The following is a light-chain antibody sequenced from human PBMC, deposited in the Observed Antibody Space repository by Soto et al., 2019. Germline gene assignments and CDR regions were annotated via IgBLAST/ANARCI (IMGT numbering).Light chain of an antibody. J-gene: IGKJ1*01. V-gene: IGKV3-20*01. CDR3: QQYSSSRT. CDR2: GGS. Sequence: IVLTQSPGTLSLSPGERATLSCRASQSVSSNHLAWYQQKPGQAPRLLISGGSSRATGIPVRFSGSGSETDFPLTITRLEPEDFAVYYCQQYSSSRTFCQGTKVDIK. CDR1: QSVSSNH.